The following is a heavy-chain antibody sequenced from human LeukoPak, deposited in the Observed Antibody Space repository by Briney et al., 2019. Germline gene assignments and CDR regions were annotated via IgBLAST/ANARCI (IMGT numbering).Heavy chain of an antibody. CDR1: GGSISSGGYY. Sequence: PSETLSLTCTVSGGSISSGGYYGSWIRQHPGKGLEWIGYIYYSGSTYYNPSLKSRVTISVDTSKNQFSLKLSSVTAADTAVYYCAREAFKVDDSSGYYGMDVWGQATTVTVSS. V-gene: IGHV4-31*03. J-gene: IGHJ6*02. CDR2: IYYSGST. D-gene: IGHD3-22*01. CDR3: AREAFKVDDSSGYYGMDV.